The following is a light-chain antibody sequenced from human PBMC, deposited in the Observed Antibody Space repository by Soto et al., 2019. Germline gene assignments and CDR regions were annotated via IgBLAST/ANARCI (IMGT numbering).Light chain of an antibody. CDR1: SSDVAAYDF. J-gene: IGLJ1*01. CDR3: SSYAGSNNFV. V-gene: IGLV2-8*01. CDR2: EVS. Sequence: QSALTQPPSASGPPGQSVTISCTGTSSDVAAYDFVSWYQQHPGKAPKLMIYEVSKRPSGVPDRFSGSKSGDTASLTVSGLQADDEADYYCSSYAGSNNFVFGTGTKVTVL.